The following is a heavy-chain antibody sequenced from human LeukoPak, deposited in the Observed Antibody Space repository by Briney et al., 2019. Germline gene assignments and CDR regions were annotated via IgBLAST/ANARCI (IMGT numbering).Heavy chain of an antibody. D-gene: IGHD5-18*01. J-gene: IGHJ6*03. V-gene: IGHV1-69*05. Sequence: ASVKVSCKASGGAFSSYAISWVRQAPGQGLEWMGRIIPIFGTANYAQKFQGRVMITTDESTSTAYMELSSLRSEDTAVYYCARVIRYSYGPRLYYYYMDVWGKGTTVTVSS. CDR3: ARVIRYSYGPRLYYYYMDV. CDR1: GGAFSSYA. CDR2: IIPIFGTA.